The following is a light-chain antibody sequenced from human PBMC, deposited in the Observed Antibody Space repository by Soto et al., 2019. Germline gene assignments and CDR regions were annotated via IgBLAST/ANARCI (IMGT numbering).Light chain of an antibody. J-gene: IGKJ5*01. Sequence: DIQMTQSPSSLSASVGDRVTITCQASQDITNYLNWYQQKPGRAPRLLSYDASNLETGVPSRFTASGYGTDFTLTIRSLQPEDVATYYCQHYHHSPITFEQGTGQEIK. CDR2: DAS. CDR3: QHYHHSPIT. V-gene: IGKV1-33*01. CDR1: QDITNY.